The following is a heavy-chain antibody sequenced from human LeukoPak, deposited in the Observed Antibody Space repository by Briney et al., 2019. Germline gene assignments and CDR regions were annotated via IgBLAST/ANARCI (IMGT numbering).Heavy chain of an antibody. D-gene: IGHD2-2*01. Sequence: ASVKVACKASGYTFTSYGISWVRQAPGQGLEWMGWISAYNGNTNYAQKLQGRVTMTTDPSTSTAYMELRSLSSDDTAVYYCARYGDTVVVPAASRPHYWGQGTLVTVSS. CDR2: ISAYNGNT. V-gene: IGHV1-18*01. J-gene: IGHJ4*02. CDR3: ARYGDTVVVPAASRPHY. CDR1: GYTFTSYG.